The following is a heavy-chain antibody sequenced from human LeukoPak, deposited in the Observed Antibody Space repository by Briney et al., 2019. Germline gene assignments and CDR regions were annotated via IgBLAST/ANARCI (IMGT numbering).Heavy chain of an antibody. D-gene: IGHD1-26*01. CDR1: GFTFSSYS. V-gene: IGHV3-48*01. J-gene: IGHJ4*02. Sequence: PGGSLRLSCAASGFTFSSYSMNWVRQAPGKGLEWVSYISISSGTIYYADSVKGRFTISRDNAKNSLYLQMNSLRAGDTAVYYCAREGSRFSGASLDYWGQGTLVTVSS. CDR2: ISISSGTI. CDR3: AREGSRFSGASLDY.